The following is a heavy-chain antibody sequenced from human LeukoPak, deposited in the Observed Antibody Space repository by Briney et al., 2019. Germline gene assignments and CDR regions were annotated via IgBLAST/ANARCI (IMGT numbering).Heavy chain of an antibody. V-gene: IGHV3-53*01. CDR1: GFTVSSNY. Sequence: GGSLRLSCAASGFTVSSNYMSWVRQAPGKGLEWVSVIYSGGSTYYADSVKGRFTISRDNSKNTLYLQMNSLRAEDTAVYYCARDSSPYGSGDGMDVWGQGTTVTVSS. CDR2: IYSGGST. J-gene: IGHJ6*02. CDR3: ARDSSPYGSGDGMDV. D-gene: IGHD3-10*01.